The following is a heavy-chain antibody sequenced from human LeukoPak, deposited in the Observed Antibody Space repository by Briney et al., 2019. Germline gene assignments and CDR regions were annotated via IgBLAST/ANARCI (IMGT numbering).Heavy chain of an antibody. CDR3: ARVRFLEWSPFDY. CDR1: GFTFSSYW. V-gene: IGHV3-74*01. Sequence: GGSLRLSCAASGFTFSSYWMHWVRQAPGKGLVWVLRINSDETETTYADSVKGRFTISRDNAKNTLYLQMDSLRAEDTAVYFCARVRFLEWSPFDYWGQGALVTVSS. D-gene: IGHD3-3*01. CDR2: INSDETET. J-gene: IGHJ4*02.